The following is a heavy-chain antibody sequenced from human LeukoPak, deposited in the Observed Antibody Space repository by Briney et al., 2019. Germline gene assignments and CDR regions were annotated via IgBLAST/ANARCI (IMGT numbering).Heavy chain of an antibody. D-gene: IGHD5-24*01. CDR2: ITGDGSSA. J-gene: IGHJ4*02. Sequence: GGSLRLSCAASGFTFSDYWMHWVRQVPGEGLVWVSRITGDGSSASYADSVKGRFTISRDNAKNTLYLQMNSLRAEDTAVCYCARDGDGYNYAGDYWGQGTLVTVSS. V-gene: IGHV3-74*01. CDR1: GFTFSDYW. CDR3: ARDGDGYNYAGDY.